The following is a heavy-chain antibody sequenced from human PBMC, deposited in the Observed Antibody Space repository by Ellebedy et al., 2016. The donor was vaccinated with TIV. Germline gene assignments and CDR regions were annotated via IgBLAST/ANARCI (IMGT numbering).Heavy chain of an antibody. V-gene: IGHV3-30*04. CDR1: GFTFSSYA. CDR3: ARDFGGGDDPLSYFDY. CDR2: ISYDGSNK. J-gene: IGHJ4*02. D-gene: IGHD2-21*02. Sequence: GGSLRLSXAASGFTFSSYAMHWVRQAPGKGLEWVAVISYDGSNKYYADSVKGRFTISRDNSKNTLYLQMNSLRAEDTAVYYCARDFGGGDDPLSYFDYWGQGTLVTVSS.